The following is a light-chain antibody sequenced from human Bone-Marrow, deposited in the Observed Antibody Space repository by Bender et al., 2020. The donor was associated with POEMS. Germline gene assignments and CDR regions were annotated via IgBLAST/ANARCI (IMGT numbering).Light chain of an antibody. CDR1: ALPKQY. V-gene: IGLV3-25*03. J-gene: IGLJ2*01. Sequence: SYELTQPPSVSVSPGQTAKITCSGDALPKQYGYWYQQRPGQAPLLLIFKDTERPSGIPERFSGSRSGTKVTLAISRVQADDEGDYFCQSADTSSCHVLFVGGTKL. CDR2: KDT. CDR3: QSADTSSCHVL.